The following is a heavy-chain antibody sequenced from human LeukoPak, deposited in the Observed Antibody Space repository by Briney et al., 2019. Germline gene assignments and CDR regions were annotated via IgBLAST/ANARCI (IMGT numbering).Heavy chain of an antibody. V-gene: IGHV1-46*01. J-gene: IGHJ1*01. CDR1: GYTFTSYY. CDR3: ASEVRDSSGYSTTEYFQH. Sequence: GASVKVSCKASGYTFTSYYMHWVRQAPGQGLEWMGIINPSGGSTSYAQKFQGRVTMTRDTSTSTVYMELSSLRSEDTAVYYCASEVRDSSGYSTTEYFQHWGQATLVTVSS. CDR2: INPSGGST. D-gene: IGHD3-22*01.